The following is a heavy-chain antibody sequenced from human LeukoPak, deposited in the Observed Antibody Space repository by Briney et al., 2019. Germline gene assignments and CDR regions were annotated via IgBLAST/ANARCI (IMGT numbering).Heavy chain of an antibody. D-gene: IGHD7-27*01. CDR3: AKDQLGTLTWDWYFDL. CDR2: IYSGGSA. CDR1: GFTVSSNY. Sequence: GGSLRLSCAASGFTVSSNYMSWVRQAPGKGLEWVSVIYSGGSAYYADSVKGRFTISRDNSKNTLYLQMNSLRAEDTAVYYCAKDQLGTLTWDWYFDLWGRGTLVTVSS. V-gene: IGHV3-53*01. J-gene: IGHJ2*01.